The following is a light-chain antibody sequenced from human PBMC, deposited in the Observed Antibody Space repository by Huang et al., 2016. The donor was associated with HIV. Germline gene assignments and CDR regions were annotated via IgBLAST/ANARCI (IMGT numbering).Light chain of an antibody. CDR3: QQYDESPFN. J-gene: IGKJ3*01. CDR2: GAS. CDR1: QSVTIKY. V-gene: IGKV3-20*01. Sequence: EIVLTLSPGTLSLSPGESATLSYRASQSVTIKYFSWYQQKPGQSPRLLIYGASSRATGIPDRFSGSGSGTDFTLTISRLEPEDFAVYYCQQYDESPFNFGPGTKVDIK.